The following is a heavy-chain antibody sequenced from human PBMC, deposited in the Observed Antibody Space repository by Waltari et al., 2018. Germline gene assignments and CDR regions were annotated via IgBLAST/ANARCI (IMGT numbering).Heavy chain of an antibody. J-gene: IGHJ4*02. V-gene: IGHV1-69*04. CDR3: ARAGYGDYDIDY. CDR1: GGTFSSYA. CDR2: IIPILGIA. D-gene: IGHD4-17*01. Sequence: QVQLVQSGAEVKKPGSSVKVSCKASGGTFSSYAISWVRQAPGQGLEWMGRIIPILGIANYAQKFQGRVTITADKSTSTAYMELSSLRSEDTAVYYCARAGYGDYDIDYWGQGTLVTVSS.